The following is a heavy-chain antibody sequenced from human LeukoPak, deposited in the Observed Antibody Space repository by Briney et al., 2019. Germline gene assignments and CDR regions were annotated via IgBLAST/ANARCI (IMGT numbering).Heavy chain of an antibody. CDR2: IRSFNGDT. CDR1: GYTFTNYD. V-gene: IGHV1-18*01. D-gene: IGHD3-10*01. J-gene: IGHJ5*02. CDR3: ARGWELLS. Sequence: ASVKVSCMASGYTFTNYDISWVRQAPGHGLEWMGWIRSFNGDTNNAQKFQGSVTITADTSTSTAYMELRSLRSDDTAVYYCARGWELLSWGQGTLVTVSS.